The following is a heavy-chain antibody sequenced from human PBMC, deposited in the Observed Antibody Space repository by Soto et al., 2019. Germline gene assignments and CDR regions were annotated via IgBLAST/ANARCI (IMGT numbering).Heavy chain of an antibody. CDR2: IYYSGST. Sequence: QVQLQESGPGLVKPSQTLSLTCTVSGGSISSGGYYWSWIRQHPGKGLGGIGYIYYSGSTYYNPSLKSRVTRAVDTSQNHFSLELSSVTAADTAVYYCAATPYCYYGSGFDYWGQGTLVTVSS. J-gene: IGHJ4*02. CDR1: GGSISSGGYY. CDR3: AATPYCYYGSGFDY. V-gene: IGHV4-31*03. D-gene: IGHD3-10*01.